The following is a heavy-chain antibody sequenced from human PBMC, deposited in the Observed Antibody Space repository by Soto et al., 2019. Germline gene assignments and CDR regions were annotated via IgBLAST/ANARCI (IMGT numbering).Heavy chain of an antibody. V-gene: IGHV1-3*01. D-gene: IGHD2-2*01. J-gene: IGHJ4*02. CDR2: ISNAGSGNT. CDR1: GYPFPSFE. Sequence: ASVKVSCMTSGYPFPSFEVHWIRQAPGQRPEWMGGISNAGSGNTKYSQKFQDRLTITGDKRATTVYMALSSLTSEDTATYYCARESNHYQDFFQNWGQGTQVTVSS. CDR3: ARESNHYQDFFQN.